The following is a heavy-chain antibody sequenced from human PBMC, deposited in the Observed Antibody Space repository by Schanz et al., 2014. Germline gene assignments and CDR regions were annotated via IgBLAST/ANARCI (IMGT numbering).Heavy chain of an antibody. CDR3: VPMSIAAH. J-gene: IGHJ4*02. V-gene: IGHV3-48*01. D-gene: IGHD6-6*01. CDR1: GLIFSTYT. CDR2: ISFSGNTI. Sequence: EVQLVESGGGLVRPGGSLSLSCTTSGLIFSTYTLNWVRQAPGKGLEWISYISFSGNTIYYADSVKGRFTISRDNAKNSVFLQMNRLRAEDTAVYYCVPMSIAAHWGQGTLVTVSS.